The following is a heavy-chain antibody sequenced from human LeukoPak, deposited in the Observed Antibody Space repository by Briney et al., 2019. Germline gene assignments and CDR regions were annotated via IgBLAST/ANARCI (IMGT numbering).Heavy chain of an antibody. V-gene: IGHV3-64*01. J-gene: IGHJ4*02. Sequence: PGGSLRLSCAASGFTFSSYGMHWVRQAPGRGLEYVSAISTNGDTTYYANSVRGRFTISRDNSKNTLYLQMGSLRAEDMAVYYCARRNSSGWYDYWGQGTLVTVSS. D-gene: IGHD6-19*01. CDR2: ISTNGDTT. CDR1: GFTFSSYG. CDR3: ARRNSSGWYDY.